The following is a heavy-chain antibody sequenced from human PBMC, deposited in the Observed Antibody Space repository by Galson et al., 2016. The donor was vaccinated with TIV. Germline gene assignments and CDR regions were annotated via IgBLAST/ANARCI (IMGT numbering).Heavy chain of an antibody. Sequence: SLRLSCADSGFTFSNAWMSWVRQAPGKGLEWVGRIKSETDGGTTDYAPPVKGRFTISRDDSKNTLYLQMNTLKTEDTAVYYCHCSSTSCYVRWFDPWGQGTLVTVSS. CDR1: GFTFSNAW. V-gene: IGHV3-15*01. CDR3: HCSSTSCYVRWFDP. CDR2: IKSETDGGTT. J-gene: IGHJ5*02. D-gene: IGHD2-2*01.